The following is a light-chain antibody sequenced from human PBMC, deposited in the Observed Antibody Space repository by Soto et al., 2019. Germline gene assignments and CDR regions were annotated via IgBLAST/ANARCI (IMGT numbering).Light chain of an antibody. CDR1: QSINSW. Sequence: DIQMTQTPSTLSASVGDRVTITCRASQSINSWLAWYQQKPGTAPKVLIYKASSLQSGVPSRFSGSGSGTEFTLTISSLQPDDFATYYCQQYNSYPYTFGQGTKLEIK. CDR2: KAS. J-gene: IGKJ2*01. V-gene: IGKV1-5*03. CDR3: QQYNSYPYT.